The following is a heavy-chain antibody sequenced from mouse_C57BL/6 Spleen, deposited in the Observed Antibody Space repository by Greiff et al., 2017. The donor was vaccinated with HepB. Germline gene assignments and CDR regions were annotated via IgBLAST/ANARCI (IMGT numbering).Heavy chain of an antibody. D-gene: IGHD1-1*01. CDR1: GYSITSGYY. V-gene: IGHV3-6*01. CDR2: ISYDGSN. J-gene: IGHJ2*01. CDR3: ASIYYYGSSHFDY. Sequence: EVKLMESGPGLVKPSQSLSLTCSVTGYSITSGYYWNWIRQFPGNKLEWMGYISYDGSNNYNPSLKNRISITRDTSKNQFFLKLNSVTTEDTATYYCASIYYYGSSHFDYWGQGTTLTVSS.